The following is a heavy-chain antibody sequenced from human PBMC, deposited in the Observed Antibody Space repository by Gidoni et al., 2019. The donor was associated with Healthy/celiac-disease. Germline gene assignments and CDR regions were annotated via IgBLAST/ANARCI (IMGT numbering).Heavy chain of an antibody. CDR1: GCTFSSYG. Sequence: QVQLVESGGGVVQPGRSLRLSCAASGCTFSSYGMHWVRQAPGKGLGWVAVISYDGSNKYYADSVKGRFTISRDNSKNTLYLQMNSLRAEDTAVYYCAKEIALLNTEKLYYYYYYGMDVWGQGTTVTVSS. CDR3: AKEIALLNTEKLYYYYYYGMDV. J-gene: IGHJ6*02. V-gene: IGHV3-30*18. D-gene: IGHD3-22*01. CDR2: ISYDGSNK.